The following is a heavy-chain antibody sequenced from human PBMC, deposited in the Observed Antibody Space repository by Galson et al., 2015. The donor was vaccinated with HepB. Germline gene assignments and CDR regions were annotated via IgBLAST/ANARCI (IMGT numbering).Heavy chain of an antibody. CDR1: GFTFSNYA. D-gene: IGHD5-18*01. V-gene: IGHV3-23*01. CDR2: ISGNGGST. Sequence: LRLSCAGSGFTFSNYAMSWVRQAPGKGLEWVSTISGNGGSTHFADSVKGRFTISRDNSEDTVYLQLDSPRVEDTAVYYCAKDFAGYSYGYDLWGRGTRVTVPS. J-gene: IGHJ4*02. CDR3: AKDFAGYSYGYDL.